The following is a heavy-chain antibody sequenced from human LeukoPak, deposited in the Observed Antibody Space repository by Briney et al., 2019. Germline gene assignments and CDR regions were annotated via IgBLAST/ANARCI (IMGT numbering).Heavy chain of an antibody. CDR3: ARTSGVDIVATVFFDY. D-gene: IGHD5-12*01. CDR1: GGSISSGSYY. J-gene: IGHJ4*02. CDR2: IYTSGST. Sequence: SQTLSLTCTVSGGSISSGSYYWSWIRQPAGKGLEWIGRIYTSGSTNYNPSLKSRVTISVDTSKNQFSLKLSSVTAADTAVYYCARTSGVDIVATVFFDYWGQGTLVTVSS. V-gene: IGHV4-61*02.